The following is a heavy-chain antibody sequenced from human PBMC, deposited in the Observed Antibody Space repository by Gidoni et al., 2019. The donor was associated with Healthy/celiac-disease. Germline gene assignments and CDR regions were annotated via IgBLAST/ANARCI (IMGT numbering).Heavy chain of an antibody. CDR3: ARSSSWGYGRYV. CDR1: GCSISSYY. V-gene: IGHV4-59*01. J-gene: IGHJ6*02. D-gene: IGHD6-13*01. CDR2: IYYSVST. Sequence: QVQLQESAPGLVNPSATLSLTCSSSGCSISSYYWSWILQPQGKGLEWIVYIYYSVSTNYNPSLKSRVTISVDTSKNQFSLKLSFVTAADTAVYYCARSSSWGYGRYVWGQGTTVTVSS.